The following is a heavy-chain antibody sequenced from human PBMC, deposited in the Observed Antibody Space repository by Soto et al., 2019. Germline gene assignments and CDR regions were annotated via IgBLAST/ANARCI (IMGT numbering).Heavy chain of an antibody. Sequence: ASVKVSCKASGFTFTSSAVHWVRQARGQRLEWIGWIVVGSGNTNYAQKFQERVTITRDMSTSTAYMELSSLRSEDTAVYYCAAPRLPRSGAFDIWGQGTMVTVSS. J-gene: IGHJ3*02. CDR3: AAPRLPRSGAFDI. CDR2: IVVGSGNT. V-gene: IGHV1-58*01. CDR1: GFTFTSSA. D-gene: IGHD6-25*01.